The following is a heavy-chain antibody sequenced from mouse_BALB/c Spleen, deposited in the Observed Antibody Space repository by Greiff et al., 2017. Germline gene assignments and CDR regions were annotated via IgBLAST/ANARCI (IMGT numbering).Heavy chain of an antibody. CDR3: AREEAYGNYVVDY. J-gene: IGHJ2*01. CDR1: GYTFTDYN. D-gene: IGHD2-1*01. Sequence: EVKLQQSGPELVKPGASVKISCKASGYTFTDYNMHWVKQSHGKSLEWIGYIYPYNGGTGYNQKFKSKATLTVDNSSSTAYMELRSLTSEDSAVYYCAREEAYGNYVVDYWGQGTTLTVSS. CDR2: IYPYNGGT. V-gene: IGHV1S29*02.